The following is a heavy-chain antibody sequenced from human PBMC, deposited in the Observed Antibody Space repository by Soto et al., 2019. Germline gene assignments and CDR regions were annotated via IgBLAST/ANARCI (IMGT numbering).Heavy chain of an antibody. D-gene: IGHD1-1*01. V-gene: IGHV3-15*07. CDR3: TSKSPLWSYYGMDF. CDR1: SFTFSNAW. Sequence: SLRLSCAASSFTFSNAWMNWVRQAPGKGLELVGRIKSKTDGGTTDYAAPVKGRFTISRDDSKNTLYLQMNSLKTEDTAVYYCTSKSPLWSYYGMDFWGQGTTVIVSS. J-gene: IGHJ6*02. CDR2: IKSKTDGGTT.